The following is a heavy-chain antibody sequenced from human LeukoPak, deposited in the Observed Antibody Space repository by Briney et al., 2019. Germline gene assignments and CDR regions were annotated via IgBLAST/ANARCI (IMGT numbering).Heavy chain of an antibody. D-gene: IGHD3-10*01. CDR1: GGSISSGGYY. CDR3: ARDGDSYGYFDY. CDR2: IYYSGST. J-gene: IGHJ4*02. V-gene: IGHV4-31*03. Sequence: TSETLSLTCTVSGGSISSGGYYWSWIRQHPGKGLEWIGYIYYSGSTYYNPSLKSRVTISVDTSKNQFSLKLSSVTAADTAVYYCARDGDSYGYFDYWGQGTLVTVSS.